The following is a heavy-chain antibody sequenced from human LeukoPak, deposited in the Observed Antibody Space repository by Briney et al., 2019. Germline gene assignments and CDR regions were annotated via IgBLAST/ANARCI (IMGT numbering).Heavy chain of an antibody. Sequence: ASVKVSCKASGYTFTGYYMHWVRQAPGQGVERMGWINPNSGGTNYAQKFQGRVTMTRDTSISTAYMELNRLRSDDTAVYYCARVAPGAYSSRRHMRWIDYWGQGTLVTVSS. J-gene: IGHJ4*02. CDR3: ARVAPGAYSSRRHMRWIDY. CDR1: GYTFTGYY. CDR2: INPNSGGT. V-gene: IGHV1-2*02. D-gene: IGHD3-22*01.